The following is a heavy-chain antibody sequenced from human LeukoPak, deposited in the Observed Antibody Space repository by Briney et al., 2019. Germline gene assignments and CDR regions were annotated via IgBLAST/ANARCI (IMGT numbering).Heavy chain of an antibody. D-gene: IGHD5-12*01. CDR1: GGTFSSYA. Sequence: GASVKVSCKASGGTFSSYAISWVRQAPGQGLEWMGGIIPIFGTANYAQKFQGRVTITADESTSTAYMELSSLRSEDTAVYYCARVIGYSGYETFDYWGQGTLVTVSS. CDR2: IIPIFGTA. V-gene: IGHV1-69*13. CDR3: ARVIGYSGYETFDY. J-gene: IGHJ4*02.